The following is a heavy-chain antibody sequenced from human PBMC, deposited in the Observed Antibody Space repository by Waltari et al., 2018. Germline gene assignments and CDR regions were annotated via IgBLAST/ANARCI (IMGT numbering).Heavy chain of an antibody. V-gene: IGHV3-30*18. CDR3: AKVPGTSQLYYLDN. CDR2: ISYNGNDT. J-gene: IGHJ4*02. D-gene: IGHD1-1*01. CDR1: GFTFSSYA. Sequence: QVQLVESGGGAVQPGRSLRLSCAATGFTFSSYAMHWVRQAPGKGLEWVAVISYNGNDTYYTDSVKGRFTISRDNSKNTLYLQMNSLRPEDTAVYYCAKVPGTSQLYYLDNWGQGTLVTVSS.